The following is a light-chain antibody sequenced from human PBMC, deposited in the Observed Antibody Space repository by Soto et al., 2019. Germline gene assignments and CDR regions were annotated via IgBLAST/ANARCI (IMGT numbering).Light chain of an antibody. CDR2: GAS. V-gene: IGKV3-15*01. CDR3: QQYGSSGT. Sequence: SQSPPTLSVSPGERVTLSCRASQSVDINLAWYQQKPGQAPRLLIYGASTRATDMPGRFSGRGAGAEFTLTISSLQSEDFAVYYCQQYGSSGTFGQGTKVDIK. CDR1: QSVDIN. J-gene: IGKJ1*01.